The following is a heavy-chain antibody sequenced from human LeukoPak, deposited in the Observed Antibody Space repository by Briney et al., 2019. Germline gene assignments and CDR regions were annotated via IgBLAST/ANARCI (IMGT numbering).Heavy chain of an antibody. D-gene: IGHD3-16*01. Sequence: SSVKVSCKASGDTFSSYAINWVRQAPGQGPEWMGRIIPFLGMANYPPKFQGRVTITADESTTTAYMELSSLRSDDTAVYYCTREACREMGVMWPRLGGEDCRYDYWGQGTLVTVSS. J-gene: IGHJ4*01. CDR3: TREACREMGVMWPRLGGEDCRYDY. CDR1: GDTFSSYA. V-gene: IGHV1-69*04. CDR2: IIPFLGMA.